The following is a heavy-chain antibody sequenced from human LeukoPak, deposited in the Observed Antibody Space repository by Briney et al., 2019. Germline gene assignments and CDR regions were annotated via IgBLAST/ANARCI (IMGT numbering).Heavy chain of an antibody. CDR1: GLTFRSSA. J-gene: IGHJ4*02. Sequence: GRSLRLSCAASGLTFRSSAMHWVRQAPGKGLQWVALLSYDGSTEYHADSVKGRFTIYRDTSKNTLYLQMNSLRAEDTAVYSCARALWVGGYFDYWGQGTRVTVSS. V-gene: IGHV3-30*04. CDR2: LSYDGSTE. CDR3: ARALWVGGYFDY. D-gene: IGHD3-10*01.